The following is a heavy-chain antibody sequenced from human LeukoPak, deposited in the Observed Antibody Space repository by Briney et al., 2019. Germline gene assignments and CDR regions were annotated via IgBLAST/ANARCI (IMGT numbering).Heavy chain of an antibody. D-gene: IGHD5-12*01. CDR2: IYSAGST. CDR1: GFTVSSNY. J-gene: IGHJ4*02. Sequence: GGSLRLSCVASGFTVSSNYMNWVRQAPGKGLEWVSVIYSAGSTYYADSVKGRFTISRDNSKNTMYLQMHSLRAEDTAVYYCARGEGSHYDYVYWGQGTLVSVSS. V-gene: IGHV3-66*01. CDR3: ARGEGSHYDYVY.